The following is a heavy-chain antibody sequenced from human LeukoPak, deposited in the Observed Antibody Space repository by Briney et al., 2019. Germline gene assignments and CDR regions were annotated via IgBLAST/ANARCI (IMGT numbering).Heavy chain of an antibody. D-gene: IGHD3-10*01. J-gene: IGHJ5*02. CDR3: ASTAYYYGSGSYFLNWFDP. CDR1: GGTFSSYA. V-gene: IGHV1-69*13. CDR2: IIPIFGTA. Sequence: SVKVSCKASGGTFSSYAIGWVRQAPGQGLEWMGGIIPIFGTANYAQKFQGRVTITADESTSTAYMELSSLRSKDTAVYYCASTAYYYGSGSYFLNWFDPWGQGTLVTVSS.